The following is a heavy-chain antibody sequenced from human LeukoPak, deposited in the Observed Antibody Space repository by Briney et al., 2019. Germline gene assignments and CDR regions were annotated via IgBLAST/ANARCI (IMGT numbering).Heavy chain of an antibody. CDR2: INHSGST. Sequence: SETLSLTCGVYGGSFSNYYWSWIRQPPGRGLEWIGEINHSGSTKYNPSLKSPVTISVDTSKNHFSLKLSSVTAADTAVYYCARGPPLSPDYDIVTGYYNFAYWGQGTLVTVSS. CDR3: ARGPPLSPDYDIVTGYYNFAY. J-gene: IGHJ4*02. V-gene: IGHV4-34*01. CDR1: GGSFSNYY. D-gene: IGHD3-9*01.